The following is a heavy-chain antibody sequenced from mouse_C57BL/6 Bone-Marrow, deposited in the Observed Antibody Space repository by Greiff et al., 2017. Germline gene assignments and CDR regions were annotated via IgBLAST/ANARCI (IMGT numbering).Heavy chain of an antibody. D-gene: IGHD2-5*01. V-gene: IGHV1-55*01. CDR1: GYTFTSYW. J-gene: IGHJ1*03. CDR2: IYPGSGST. CDR3: ARPYYSNYWYFDV. Sequence: QVQLQQPGAELVQPGASVKMSCKASGYTFTSYWITWVKQRPGQGLEWIGDIYPGSGSTNYNEKFKSKATLTVDTSSSTTYMQLSSLTSEDSAVYYCARPYYSNYWYFDVWGTGTTVTVSS.